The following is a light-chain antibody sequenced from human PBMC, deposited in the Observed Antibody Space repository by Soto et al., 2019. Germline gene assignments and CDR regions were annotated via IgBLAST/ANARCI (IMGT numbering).Light chain of an antibody. CDR1: QSVSSK. CDR3: QEYNNWHPIT. J-gene: IGKJ4*01. Sequence: EIVMTQSPATLSVSPWERAILSCRASQSVSSKLAWYQQKPGQAPRLLIYGASTRATGIPAGFSGSGSGTEFTLTISSLQSEDFAVYYCQEYNNWHPITFGGGTKVDIK. V-gene: IGKV3-15*01. CDR2: GAS.